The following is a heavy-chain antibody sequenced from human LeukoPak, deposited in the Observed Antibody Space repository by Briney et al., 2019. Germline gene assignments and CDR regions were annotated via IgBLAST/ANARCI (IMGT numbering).Heavy chain of an antibody. CDR1: GFNFRDDW. V-gene: IGHV3-74*01. J-gene: IGHJ4*02. Sequence: QPGGSLRLSCGASGFNFRDDWMHWVRQAPGKGLVWLSGIKVNGDDIGYADSVRGRFTISRDNDKNTLYLQMRSLRAEDTAVYYCVRDAPGTTPFDHWDQGTLVTVSS. CDR3: VRDAPGTTPFDH. D-gene: IGHD1-7*01. CDR2: IKVNGDDI.